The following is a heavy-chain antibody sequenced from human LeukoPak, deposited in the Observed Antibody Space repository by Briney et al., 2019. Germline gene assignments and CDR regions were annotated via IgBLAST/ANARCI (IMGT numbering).Heavy chain of an antibody. CDR3: ARARDYDFWSGYGYFDY. V-gene: IGHV3-23*01. D-gene: IGHD3-3*01. CDR2: NSGSGVTT. Sequence: GGSLRLSCEACGFTFSNYAMTWVRQAPGKGLEWVSGNSGSGVTTYYADSVKGRFTISRDNSKNTLYLQMNSLRAEDTAVYYCARARDYDFWSGYGYFDYWGQGTLVTVSS. J-gene: IGHJ4*02. CDR1: GFTFSNYA.